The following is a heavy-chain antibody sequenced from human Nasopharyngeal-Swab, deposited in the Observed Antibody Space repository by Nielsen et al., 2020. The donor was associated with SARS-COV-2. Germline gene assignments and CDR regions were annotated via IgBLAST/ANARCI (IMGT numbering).Heavy chain of an antibody. J-gene: IGHJ3*02. D-gene: IGHD3-10*01. CDR1: GFTFSPYW. CDR3: TRDPDDYGSGSFYN. V-gene: IGHV3-74*01. Sequence: GGSLRLSCASSGFTFSPYWMHWVRQAPGEGLVWVSLINSDGSSTRYADSVKGRFTISRDNAKNTLYLQMNSLRAEDTAMYYCTRDPDDYGSGSFYNWGQGTMVTVSS. CDR2: INSDGSST.